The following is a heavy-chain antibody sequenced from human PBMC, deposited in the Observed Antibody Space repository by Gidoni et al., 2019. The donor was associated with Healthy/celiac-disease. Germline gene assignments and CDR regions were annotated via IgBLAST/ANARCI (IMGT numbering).Heavy chain of an antibody. CDR2: INHSGRT. D-gene: IGHD4-17*01. CDR3: ARIDGDFDY. Sequence: QVQLQQWGAGLLKPSETLSLTCAVYGGSISGSYWSWIRQPPGKGLEWIGEINHSGRTNYNPSLKSRVTISVDTSKNQFSLKLSSVTAADTTVYYCARIDGDFDYWGQGTLVTVSS. CDR1: GGSISGSY. V-gene: IGHV4-34*01. J-gene: IGHJ4*02.